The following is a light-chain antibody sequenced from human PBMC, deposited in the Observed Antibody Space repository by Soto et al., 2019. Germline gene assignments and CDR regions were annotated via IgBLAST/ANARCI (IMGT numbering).Light chain of an antibody. CDR1: QSVSSN. J-gene: IGKJ1*01. Sequence: EIVMTQSPATLSVSPGERATHACRASQSVSSNLAWYQQKPGQAPRLLIYGASTRATGIPARFSGSGSGTEFTLTISSLQSEDFAVYYCQQYNNWPRTFGHGTKVEIK. CDR3: QQYNNWPRT. CDR2: GAS. V-gene: IGKV3-15*01.